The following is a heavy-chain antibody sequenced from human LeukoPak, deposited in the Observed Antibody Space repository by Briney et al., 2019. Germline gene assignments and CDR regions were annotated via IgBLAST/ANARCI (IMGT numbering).Heavy chain of an antibody. CDR2: INPNSGGT. CDR3: ARDGKDYYDSSGYLLD. V-gene: IGHV1-2*02. CDR1: GYTFTGYY. Sequence: ASVKVSCKASGYTFTGYYMHWVRQAPGQGLEWMGWINPNSGGTNYAQKFQGRVTMTRDTSISTAYTELSRLRSDDTAVYYCARDGKDYYDSSGYLLDWGQGTLVTVSS. J-gene: IGHJ4*02. D-gene: IGHD3-22*01.